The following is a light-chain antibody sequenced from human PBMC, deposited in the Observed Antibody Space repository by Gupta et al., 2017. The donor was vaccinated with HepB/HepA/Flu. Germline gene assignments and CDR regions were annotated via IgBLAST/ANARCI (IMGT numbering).Light chain of an antibody. Sequence: QSALTQPASVSGSPGQSITISCTGTSSDVGSYNLFSWFQQHPGKAPKLIIYEFSNRPSGVSNRFSGSKSGNTASLTISGLQAEDEADHYCCSYAGSVVFGGGTKLTVL. CDR2: EFS. CDR3: CSYAGSVV. CDR1: SSDVGSYNL. V-gene: IGLV2-23*02. J-gene: IGLJ2*01.